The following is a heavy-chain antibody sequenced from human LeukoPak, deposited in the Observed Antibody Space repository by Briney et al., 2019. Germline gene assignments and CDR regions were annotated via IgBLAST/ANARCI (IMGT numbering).Heavy chain of an antibody. V-gene: IGHV3-7*04. CDR1: GFTFSRFY. Sequence: GGSLRLSCATSGFTFSRFYMPWVRQTPGKGLEWVASIQQDGSDKYYVDSVKGRFTISRDNARNSLYLQMNSLRAEDTAVYYCARCAWEPEMWGQGTMVTVSS. J-gene: IGHJ3*02. CDR3: ARCAWEPEM. CDR2: IQQDGSDK. D-gene: IGHD1-26*01.